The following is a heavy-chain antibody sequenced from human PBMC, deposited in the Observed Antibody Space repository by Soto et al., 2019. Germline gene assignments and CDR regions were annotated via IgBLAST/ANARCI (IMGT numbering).Heavy chain of an antibody. Sequence: SETLSLTCTVSGGSISSGGYYWSWIRQHPGKGLEWIGYVYYSGSTYYNPSLKSRVTISVDTSKNQFSLKLSSVTAADTAVYYCARDGNYYGSGLALAVWGQGTTVTVSS. D-gene: IGHD3-10*01. J-gene: IGHJ6*02. CDR3: ARDGNYYGSGLALAV. V-gene: IGHV4-31*03. CDR2: VYYSGST. CDR1: GGSISSGGYY.